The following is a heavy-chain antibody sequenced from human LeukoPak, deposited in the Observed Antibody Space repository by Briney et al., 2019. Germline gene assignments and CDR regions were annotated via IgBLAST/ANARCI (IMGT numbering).Heavy chain of an antibody. D-gene: IGHD2-15*01. V-gene: IGHV1-2*02. Sequence: ASVKVSCKASGYTFIGYYLHWVRQAPGQGLEWMGWINPHNGDTNYAQKFQGRVTMTRDTSITTAYMELSRLKSDDTAVYYCATVRDIVVGGGPYYFDYWGEGTLVTVSS. CDR2: INPHNGDT. CDR3: ATVRDIVVGGGPYYFDY. J-gene: IGHJ4*02. CDR1: GYTFIGYY.